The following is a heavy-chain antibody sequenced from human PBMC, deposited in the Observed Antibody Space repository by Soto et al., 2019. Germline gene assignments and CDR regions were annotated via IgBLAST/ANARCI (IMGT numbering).Heavy chain of an antibody. CDR1: GGSISSYY. J-gene: IGHJ4*02. CDR2: IYTSGST. D-gene: IGHD3-22*01. CDR3: ARESSSGYYQTLIDY. V-gene: IGHV4-4*07. Sequence: QVQLQESGQGLVKPSETLSLTCTVSGGSISSYYWSWIRQPAGKGLEWIGRIYTSGSTNYNPSLKSRVTMSVDTSKNQFSLKLSSVTAADTAVYYCARESSSGYYQTLIDYWGQGTLVTVSS.